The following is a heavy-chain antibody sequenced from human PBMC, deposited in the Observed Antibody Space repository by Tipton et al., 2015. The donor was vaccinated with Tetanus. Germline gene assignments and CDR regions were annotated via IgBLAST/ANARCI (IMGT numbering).Heavy chain of an antibody. CDR2: INPSGGST. CDR3: ARVFIAVAGHNWFDP. J-gene: IGHJ5*02. V-gene: IGHV1-46*01. CDR1: GYTFTGYY. Sequence: QVQLVQSGAEVKKPGASVKVSCKASGYTFTGYYMHWARQAPGQGLEWMGIINPSGGSTSYAQKFQGRVTMTRDTSTSTVYMELSSLRSEDAAVYYCARVFIAVAGHNWFDPWGQGTLVTVSS. D-gene: IGHD6-19*01.